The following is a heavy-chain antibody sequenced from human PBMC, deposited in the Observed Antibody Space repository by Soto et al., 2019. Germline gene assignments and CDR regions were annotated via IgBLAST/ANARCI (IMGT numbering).Heavy chain of an antibody. D-gene: IGHD6-13*01. CDR2: IIPILGIA. V-gene: IGHV1-69*02. CDR1: GGTFSSYT. CDR3: ARVTSSSWFYRFDP. Sequence: QVQLVQSGAEVKKPGSSVKVSCKASGGTFSSYTISWVRQAPGQGLEWMGRIIPILGIANYAQKFQGRVTITADKSTSTAYMELSSLRSEDTSVYYCARVTSSSWFYRFDPWGQGTLVTVSS. J-gene: IGHJ5*02.